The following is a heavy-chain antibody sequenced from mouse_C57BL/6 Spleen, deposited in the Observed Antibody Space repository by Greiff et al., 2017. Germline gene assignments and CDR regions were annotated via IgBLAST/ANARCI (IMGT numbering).Heavy chain of an antibody. CDR2: IYPGSGST. CDR3: ARGMGEGGY. CDR1: GYTFTSYW. Sequence: QVQLQQPGAELVQPGASVKMSCKASGYTFTSYWLTWVQQRPGKGLEWIGDIYPGSGSTNYNEKFKSKATLTVDTSYSTAYMQLSSLTSEDSAVYYCARGMGEGGYWGQGTTLTVSS. D-gene: IGHD1-1*02. J-gene: IGHJ2*01. V-gene: IGHV1-55*01.